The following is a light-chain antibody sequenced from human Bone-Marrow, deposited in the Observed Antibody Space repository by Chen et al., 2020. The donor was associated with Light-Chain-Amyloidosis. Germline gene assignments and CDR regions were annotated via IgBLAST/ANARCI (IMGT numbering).Light chain of an antibody. CDR1: HGISTW. CDR2: AAS. J-gene: IGKJ3*01. CDR3: QQAYKVPLT. V-gene: IGKV1-12*01. Sequence: DIQLTQSPSSVSASVGDRVTITGRASHGISTWVAWYQQRPGKAPKLLIYAASSLQSGVPSRFSGRGSWTEFTLTSSSLQPEDFATYFCQQAYKVPLTFGPGTKVDIK.